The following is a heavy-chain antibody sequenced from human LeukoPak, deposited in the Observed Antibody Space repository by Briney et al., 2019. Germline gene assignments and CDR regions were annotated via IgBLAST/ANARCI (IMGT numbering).Heavy chain of an antibody. V-gene: IGHV3-30-3*01. CDR1: GFTFSSYA. CDR2: ISYDGSKK. J-gene: IGHJ4*02. CDR3: ARSKLKMTTVTRFDY. Sequence: PGGSLRLSCAASGFTFSSYAMHWVRQAPGKGLEWVAVISYDGSKKYYADSVKGRITISRDNSKNTLYVQLSSLGAGDAAVYYCARSKLKMTTVTRFDYWGQGTLVTVSS. D-gene: IGHD4-17*01.